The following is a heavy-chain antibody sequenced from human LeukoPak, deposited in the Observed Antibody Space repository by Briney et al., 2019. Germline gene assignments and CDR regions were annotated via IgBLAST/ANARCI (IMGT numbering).Heavy chain of an antibody. Sequence: GGSLRLSCAASGFTVSSNYMTWVRQAPGKGLEWVSVIYSGGSTYYADCVKGRFTISRDNSKNTLYLQTNSLRAEDTAVYYCAREAVTGLDAFDIWGQGTMVTVSS. CDR1: GFTVSSNY. V-gene: IGHV3-66*01. CDR2: IYSGGST. D-gene: IGHD1-1*01. J-gene: IGHJ3*02. CDR3: AREAVTGLDAFDI.